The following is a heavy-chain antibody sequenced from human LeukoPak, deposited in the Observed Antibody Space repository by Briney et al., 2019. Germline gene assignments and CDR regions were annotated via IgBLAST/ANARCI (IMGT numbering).Heavy chain of an antibody. J-gene: IGHJ5*02. Sequence: GESLKISCKGSGYSFTSYWIGWVRQMPGKGLEWMGIIYPGDSDTRYSPSFQGQVTISADKSISTAYLQWSSLKASDTAMYCCARPLVYYGSGSYYKPGWFDPWGQGTLVTVSS. CDR2: IYPGDSDT. CDR3: ARPLVYYGSGSYYKPGWFDP. CDR1: GYSFTSYW. D-gene: IGHD3-10*01. V-gene: IGHV5-51*01.